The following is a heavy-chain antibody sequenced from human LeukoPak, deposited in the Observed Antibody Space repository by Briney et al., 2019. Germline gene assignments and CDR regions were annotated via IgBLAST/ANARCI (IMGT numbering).Heavy chain of an antibody. CDR3: ARVPYSISSMDY. CDR1: GYTFSNHW. D-gene: IGHD6-6*01. J-gene: IGHJ4*02. Sequence: GEPLQISCKSSGYTFSNHWIGCVRQMPGEGLEWMGIIYPGDSDTRYSPSFEGQVSISADKSISTAYLQWSSLKASDTAMYYCARVPYSISSMDYWGQGTLVTVSS. CDR2: IYPGDSDT. V-gene: IGHV5-51*01.